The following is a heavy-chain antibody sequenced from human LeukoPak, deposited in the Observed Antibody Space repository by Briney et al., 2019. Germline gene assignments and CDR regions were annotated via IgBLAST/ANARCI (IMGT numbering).Heavy chain of an antibody. D-gene: IGHD1-26*01. CDR3: VRDLGGRSGH. CDR2: INEGGSTT. J-gene: IGHJ4*02. Sequence: GGSLRLFCAASGFTFSSNWMHWVRQAPGKGLVWVSRINEGGSTTNYADSVKGRSTIFRDNAKNTLYLQMNSLRAEDTAVYYCVRDLGGRSGHWGQGTLVTVSS. V-gene: IGHV3-74*01. CDR1: GFTFSSNW.